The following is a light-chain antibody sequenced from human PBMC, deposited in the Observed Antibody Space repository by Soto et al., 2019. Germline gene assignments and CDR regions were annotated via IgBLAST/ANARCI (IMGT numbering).Light chain of an antibody. V-gene: IGLV2-23*02. CDR1: SSDVGSYNL. CDR2: EVS. CDR3: SSDVPGTTF. J-gene: IGLJ1*01. Sequence: QSVLTQPASVSGSPGQSITISCTGTSSDVGSYNLVSWYQHHPGKAPKVLIYEVSKRPSGVSNRFSGSKSGNTASLTISGLQAEDEADYYCSSDVPGTTFFGTGTKVTVL.